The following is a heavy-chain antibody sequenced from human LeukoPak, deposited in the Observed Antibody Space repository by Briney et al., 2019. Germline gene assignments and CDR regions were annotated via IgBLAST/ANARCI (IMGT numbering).Heavy chain of an antibody. CDR1: GYSISSGYY. CDR3: ARGLHSGSYYEANWFDP. CDR2: IYHSGST. Sequence: SETLSLTCTVSGYSISSGYYWGWIRQPPGKGLEWIGSIYHSGSTYYNPPLKSRVTISVDKSKSQFSLKLSSVTAADTAVYYCARGLHSGSYYEANWFDPWGQGTLVTVSS. V-gene: IGHV4-38-2*02. D-gene: IGHD1-26*01. J-gene: IGHJ5*02.